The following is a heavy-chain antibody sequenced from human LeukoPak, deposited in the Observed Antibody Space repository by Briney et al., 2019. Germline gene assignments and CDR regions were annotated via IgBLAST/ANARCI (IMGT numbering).Heavy chain of an antibody. CDR3: ARKDSSSWYYIDY. D-gene: IGHD6-13*01. CDR1: QCSFTNYW. V-gene: IGHV5-51*01. J-gene: IGHJ4*02. CDR2: IYPDDSDT. Sequence: GESLKISCKGFQCSFTNYWIGWVRQMPGKGLEWMGFIYPDDSDTRYSPSFQGQVTISVDESISTAYLQWRSLKASDTAIYFCARKDSSSWYYIDYWGQGTLVTVSS.